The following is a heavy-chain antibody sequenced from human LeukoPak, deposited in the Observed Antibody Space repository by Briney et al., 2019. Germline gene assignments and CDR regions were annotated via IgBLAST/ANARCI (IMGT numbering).Heavy chain of an antibody. D-gene: IGHD2-15*01. V-gene: IGHV3-53*01. J-gene: IGHJ1*01. Sequence: GGSLRLSCAASGFTVSTNYMSWVRQATGKGLEWVSLIYSAGRTNYADSAKGRFTLFRDDSTNTLYLQMNSLRADDTAVYYCARVGCSGGSCYSQYFQHWGQGTLVTVSS. CDR3: ARVGCSGGSCYSQYFQH. CDR2: IYSAGRT. CDR1: GFTVSTNY.